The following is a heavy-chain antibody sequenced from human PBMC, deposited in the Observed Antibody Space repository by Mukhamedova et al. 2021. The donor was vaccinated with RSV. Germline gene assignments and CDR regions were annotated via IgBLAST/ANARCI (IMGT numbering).Heavy chain of an antibody. D-gene: IGHD6-13*01. V-gene: IGHV3-23*01. Sequence: TYYADSVRGRFTISRDRSRNTLSLQMNSLRAEDTAIYFCVSRPGTEGEGPGDFWGQGTLVTVSS. CDR3: VSRPGTEGEGPGDF. J-gene: IGHJ4*02. CDR2: T.